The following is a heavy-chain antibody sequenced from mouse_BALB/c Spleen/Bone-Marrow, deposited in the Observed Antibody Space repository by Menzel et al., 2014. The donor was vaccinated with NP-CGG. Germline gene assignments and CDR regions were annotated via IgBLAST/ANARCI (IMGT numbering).Heavy chain of an antibody. Sequence: QVQLKQSGAELARPGASVKLSCKASGYTFTSYWMRWVKQRPGQGLEWIGAIYPGDGDTRYTQKFEGKATLTADKSSSTAYMQLSSLASEDSAVYYCARRDYGIRENYYAMDYWGQGTSVTVSS. CDR2: IYPGDGDT. CDR3: ARRDYGIRENYYAMDY. D-gene: IGHD1-2*01. V-gene: IGHV1-87*01. J-gene: IGHJ4*01. CDR1: GYTFTSYW.